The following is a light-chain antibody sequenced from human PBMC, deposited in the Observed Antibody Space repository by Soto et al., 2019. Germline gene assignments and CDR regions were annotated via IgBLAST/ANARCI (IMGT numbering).Light chain of an antibody. CDR3: QQYGASPPWT. J-gene: IGKJ1*01. Sequence: EIVLTQSPDTLSLSPGERATLSCRASQSVSSSYLAWYQQKPGQAPRLLIYGASSRATGIPDRFSGSGSGTEFTLTISRLEPEDFAVYYCQQYGASPPWTFGQGTKVEIK. CDR2: GAS. V-gene: IGKV3-20*01. CDR1: QSVSSSY.